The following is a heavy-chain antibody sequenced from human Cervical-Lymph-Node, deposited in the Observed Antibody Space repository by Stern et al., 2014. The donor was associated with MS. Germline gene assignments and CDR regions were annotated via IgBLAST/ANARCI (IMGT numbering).Heavy chain of an antibody. CDR1: GISLNNAG. CDR2: MSFVGGNK. CDR3: MGVGDATRV. V-gene: IGHV3-30*03. J-gene: IGHJ6*02. Sequence: QVQLVESGGGVVQPGRSLTLSCAVSGISLNNAGMNWVRQAPGKGLEWVAVMSFVGGNKKYGDSVKGRFSISRDMANNTLFLQMNSLRPEDTAVYYCMGVGDATRVWCQGTTVIVFS.